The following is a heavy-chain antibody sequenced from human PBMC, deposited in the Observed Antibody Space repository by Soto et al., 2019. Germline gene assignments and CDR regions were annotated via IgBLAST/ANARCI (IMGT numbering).Heavy chain of an antibody. Sequence: PGGSLRLSCAASGFTFSSYGMHWVRQAPGKGLEWVAVIWYDGSNKYYADSVKGRFTISRDNSKNTLYLQMNSLRAEDTAVYYCARDLDEQWLALGGYYFDYWGQGTLVTVSS. D-gene: IGHD6-19*01. CDR2: IWYDGSNK. CDR1: GFTFSSYG. CDR3: ARDLDEQWLALGGYYFDY. J-gene: IGHJ4*02. V-gene: IGHV3-33*01.